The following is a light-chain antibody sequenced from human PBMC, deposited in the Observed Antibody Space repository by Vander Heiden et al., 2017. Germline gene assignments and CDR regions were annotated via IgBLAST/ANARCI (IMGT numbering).Light chain of an antibody. V-gene: IGKV1-27*01. CDR1: QGISNY. J-gene: IGKJ1*01. Sequence: IQLTQFPSSLSASAGDRVTITCRASQGISNYLAWYQHIPGKGPKLLIYAASTLQSGVPSRFSGSGSGTDFTLTISSLQSEDFATYYCQQDDSSPWTFGGGTKVEIK. CDR3: QQDDSSPWT. CDR2: AAS.